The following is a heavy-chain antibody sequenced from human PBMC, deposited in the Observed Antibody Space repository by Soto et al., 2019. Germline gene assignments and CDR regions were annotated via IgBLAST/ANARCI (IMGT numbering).Heavy chain of an antibody. D-gene: IGHD2-21*02. CDR3: ARDPGCGGDCYNNWFDP. CDR2: ISAYNGNT. Sequence: ASVKVSCKASGYTFTSYGISWVRQAPGQGLEWMGWISAYNGNTNYAQKLQGRVTMTTDTSTSTAYMELRSLRSDDTAVYYCARDPGCGGDCYNNWFDPWGQGTLVTSPQ. V-gene: IGHV1-18*01. J-gene: IGHJ5*02. CDR1: GYTFTSYG.